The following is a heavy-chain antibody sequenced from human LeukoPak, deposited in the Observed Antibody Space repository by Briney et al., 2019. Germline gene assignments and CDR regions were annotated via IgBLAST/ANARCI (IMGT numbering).Heavy chain of an antibody. D-gene: IGHD1-14*01. V-gene: IGHV4-38-2*02. Sequence: SETLSLTCTVSGYSISSGYYWGWIRQPPGKGLEWIGYIYYSGSTNYSPSLKSRVTISMDTSTNRFSLMMTSLTTTDTAVYYCARGTKSPRTTVLTSFWYFDLWGRGTLVTVSS. CDR3: ARGTKSPRTTVLTSFWYFDL. CDR2: IYYSGST. J-gene: IGHJ2*01. CDR1: GYSISSGYY.